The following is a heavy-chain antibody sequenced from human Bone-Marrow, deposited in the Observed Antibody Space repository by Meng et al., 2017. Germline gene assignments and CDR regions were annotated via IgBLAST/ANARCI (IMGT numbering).Heavy chain of an antibody. Sequence: SVKVSCKASGFTFTSSAVQWVRQARGQRLEWIGWIVVGSGNTNYAQKFQERVTITRDMSTSTAYMELSSLRSEDTAVYYCARGIVLMVYASNNWFDPWGQGTLVTVSS. D-gene: IGHD2-8*01. CDR3: ARGIVLMVYASNNWFDP. J-gene: IGHJ5*02. V-gene: IGHV1-58*01. CDR1: GFTFTSSA. CDR2: IVVGSGNT.